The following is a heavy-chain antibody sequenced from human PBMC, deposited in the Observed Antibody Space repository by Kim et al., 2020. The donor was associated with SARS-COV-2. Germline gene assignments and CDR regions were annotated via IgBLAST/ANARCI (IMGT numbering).Heavy chain of an antibody. J-gene: IGHJ4*02. Sequence: YYVDHVKGRFTISRDNAKKSLYLQMNTLRVQDTAVYYCARARGVGASGFDNWGQGALVTVSS. D-gene: IGHD1-26*01. CDR3: ARARGVGASGFDN. V-gene: IGHV3-7*03.